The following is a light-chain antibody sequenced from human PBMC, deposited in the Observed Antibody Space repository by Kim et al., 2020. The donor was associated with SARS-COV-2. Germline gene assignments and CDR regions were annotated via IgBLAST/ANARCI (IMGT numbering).Light chain of an antibody. Sequence: APGERATISCRASQSVSSSNLAWYQQKPGQAPRLLIKEASSRATGIPDRFSGSGSGTDFTLTISRLEPGDIAVYYCQQYGGSPWTFGQGSKVDIK. CDR3: QQYGGSPWT. J-gene: IGKJ1*01. CDR2: EAS. CDR1: QSVSSSN. V-gene: IGKV3-20*01.